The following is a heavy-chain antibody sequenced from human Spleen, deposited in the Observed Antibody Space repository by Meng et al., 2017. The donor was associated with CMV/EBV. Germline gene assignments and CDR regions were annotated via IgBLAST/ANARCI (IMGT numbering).Heavy chain of an antibody. CDR1: TFSNYY. J-gene: IGHJ4*02. Sequence: TFSNYYMHWLRQVPGQGLEWMGILNPNGRSTNYAQKFQGRVTMTRDMSTSTVYMELSSLRSEDTAVYYCARDPDPSAWDSSGYYTFDYWGQGTLVTVSS. D-gene: IGHD3-22*01. V-gene: IGHV1-46*01. CDR3: ARDPDPSAWDSSGYYTFDY. CDR2: LNPNGRST.